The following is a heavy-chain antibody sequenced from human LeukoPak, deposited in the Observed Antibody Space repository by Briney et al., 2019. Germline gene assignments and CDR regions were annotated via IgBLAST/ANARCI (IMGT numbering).Heavy chain of an antibody. CDR3: ARGGYSGYDDY. J-gene: IGHJ4*02. Sequence: SETLSLTCAVYGGSFSGYYWSWIRQPPGKGLEWIGEINHSGSTNYNPSLKSRVTISVDTSKSQFSLKLSSVTAADTAVYYCARGGYSGYDDYWGQGTLVTVSS. CDR1: GGSFSGYY. V-gene: IGHV4-34*01. D-gene: IGHD5-12*01. CDR2: INHSGST.